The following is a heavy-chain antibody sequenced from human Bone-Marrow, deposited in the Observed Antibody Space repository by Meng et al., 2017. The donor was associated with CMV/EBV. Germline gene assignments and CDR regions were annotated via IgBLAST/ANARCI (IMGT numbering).Heavy chain of an antibody. J-gene: IGHJ4*02. V-gene: IGHV4-38-2*02. CDR1: GYSISSGYY. D-gene: IGHD2-8*01. Sequence: SETLSLTCTVSGYSISSGYYWGWIRQPPGKGLEWIGSIYHSGSTYYNPSLKSRVTISVDTSKNQFSLKLSSVTAADTAVYYCARVSEMSTNGFDYWGQGPLVTVSS. CDR2: IYHSGST. CDR3: ARVSEMSTNGFDY.